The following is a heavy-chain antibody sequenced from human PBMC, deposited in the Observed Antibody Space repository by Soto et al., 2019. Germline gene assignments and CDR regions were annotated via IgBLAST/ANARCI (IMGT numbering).Heavy chain of an antibody. CDR3: ARVLGTSGYYLWSYYFDY. D-gene: IGHD3-22*01. CDR2: IYYSGST. Sequence: SETLSLTCTVSGGSISSYYLSWIRQPLGKGLEWIGYIYYSGSTNYNPSLKSRVTISLDTSKNQFSLKLSSVTAADTAVYYCARVLGTSGYYLWSYYFDYWGQGTLVTVSS. J-gene: IGHJ4*02. V-gene: IGHV4-59*01. CDR1: GGSISSYY.